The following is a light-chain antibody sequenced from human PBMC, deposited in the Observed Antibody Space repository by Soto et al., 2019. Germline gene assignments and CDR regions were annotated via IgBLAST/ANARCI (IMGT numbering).Light chain of an antibody. J-gene: IGLJ1*01. CDR3: SSYAGSNNYV. CDR1: SSDVGGYKY. V-gene: IGLV2-8*01. Sequence: QSVLTQPPSASGSPGQSATISCTGTSSDVGGYKYVSWYQQYPGKAPKLMIYAVSERPSGVPDRFSGSKSGNTASLTVSGLQAEDEADYYCSSYAGSNNYVFGTGTKVTVL. CDR2: AVS.